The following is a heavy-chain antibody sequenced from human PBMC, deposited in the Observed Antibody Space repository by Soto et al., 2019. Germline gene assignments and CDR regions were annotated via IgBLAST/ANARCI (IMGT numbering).Heavy chain of an antibody. J-gene: IGHJ5*02. Sequence: PSETLSLTCTVSGGSISSGDYYWCWVRQPPGKGLEWIGYIYYSGSTYYNPSPKSRVTMSVDTSKNQFSLQLSSVTAADTAVYYCARDRGGYRDTGALDPWGQGTLVTVSS. CDR3: ARDRGGYRDTGALDP. D-gene: IGHD3-16*02. CDR1: GGSISSGDYY. CDR2: IYYSGST. V-gene: IGHV4-30-4*01.